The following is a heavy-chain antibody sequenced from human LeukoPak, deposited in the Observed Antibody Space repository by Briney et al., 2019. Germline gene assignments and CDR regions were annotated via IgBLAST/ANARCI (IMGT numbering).Heavy chain of an antibody. V-gene: IGHV1-2*02. CDR3: ARNQYYYDSSGYYHDAFDI. CDR1: GYTFTGYY. J-gene: IGHJ3*02. Sequence: ASVKVSCKASGYTFTGYYMHWVRQAPGQGLEWMGWINPNSGGTNYAQKFQGRVTMTSDTSISTAYMEPSRLRSDDTAVYYCARNQYYYDSSGYYHDAFDIWGQGTMVTVSS. D-gene: IGHD3-22*01. CDR2: INPNSGGT.